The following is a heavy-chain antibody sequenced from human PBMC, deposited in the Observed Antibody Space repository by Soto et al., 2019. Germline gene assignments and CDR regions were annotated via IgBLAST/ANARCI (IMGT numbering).Heavy chain of an antibody. D-gene: IGHD5-12*01. CDR2: ISAYNGNT. CDR1: GYTFTSYG. V-gene: IGHV1-18*01. J-gene: IGHJ4*02. Sequence: ASVKVSCKASGYTFTSYGISWVRQAPGQGLEWMGWISAYNGNTNYAQKLQGRVTMTTDTSTSTAYMELRSLRSDDTAVYYCARDSTVATTEVVIDYWGQGTLVTVSS. CDR3: ARDSTVATTEVVIDY.